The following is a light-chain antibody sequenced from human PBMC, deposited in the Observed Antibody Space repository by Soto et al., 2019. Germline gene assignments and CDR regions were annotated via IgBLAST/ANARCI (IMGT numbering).Light chain of an antibody. V-gene: IGLV2-11*01. Sequence: QSALTRPRSVSGSPGQSVTISCTGTSSDVGGYNYVSWYQEHPGRAPKLMIYDVSIRPSGVPDRFSGSKSGNTASLTISGLLAEDEADYYCCSYAGTYSSFVFGSGTKLTVL. CDR1: SSDVGGYNY. CDR3: CSYAGTYSSFV. CDR2: DVS. J-gene: IGLJ1*01.